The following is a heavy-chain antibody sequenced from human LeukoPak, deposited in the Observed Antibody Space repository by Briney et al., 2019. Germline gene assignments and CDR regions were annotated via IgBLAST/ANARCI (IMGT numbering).Heavy chain of an antibody. CDR2: IYHTGST. CDR1: GDSISLYY. Sequence: PSGTLSLTCSVSGDSISLYYWSWIRQPPGKGLEWIGYIYHTGSTNYNPSLNSRVTISRDTSMNHFSLDLSSVTAADTAMYFCARARVSSSSWSSTYYYYFYMDVWGRGTTVTVSS. CDR3: ARARVSSSSWSSTYYYYFYMDV. V-gene: IGHV4-59*01. D-gene: IGHD6-13*01. J-gene: IGHJ6*03.